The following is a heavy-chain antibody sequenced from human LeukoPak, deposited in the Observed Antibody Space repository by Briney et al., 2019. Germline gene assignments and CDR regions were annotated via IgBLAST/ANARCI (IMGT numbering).Heavy chain of an antibody. J-gene: IGHJ4*02. CDR1: GFTFSSYG. Sequence: PGRSLRLSCAASGFTFSSYGMHWVRQAPGKGLEWVAVISYDGSNKYYADSVKGRFTISRDNSKNTLYLQMNSLRAEDTAVYYCAKSDNYYDSSGLDYWAREPWSPSPQ. CDR3: AKSDNYYDSSGLDY. V-gene: IGHV3-30*18. CDR2: ISYDGSNK. D-gene: IGHD3-22*01.